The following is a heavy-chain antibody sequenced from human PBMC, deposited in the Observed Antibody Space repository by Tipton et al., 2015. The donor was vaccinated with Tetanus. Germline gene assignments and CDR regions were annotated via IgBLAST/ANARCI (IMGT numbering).Heavy chain of an antibody. CDR2: ISNDGSNE. CDR1: GFTFINYA. CDR3: TRDRRGSYLFYYGMDI. Sequence: SLRLSCAASGFTFINYAMHWVRQAPGKGLEWVALISNDGSNENYADSVKGRFTISRDNSKNTLNLQMNSVTAEDTGVYYCTRDRRGSYLFYYGMDIWGQGTVVTVSS. J-gene: IGHJ6*02. D-gene: IGHD3-16*02. V-gene: IGHV3-30*04.